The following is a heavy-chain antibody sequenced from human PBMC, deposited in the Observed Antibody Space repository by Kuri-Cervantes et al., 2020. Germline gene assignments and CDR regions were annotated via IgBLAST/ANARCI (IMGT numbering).Heavy chain of an antibody. CDR2: ISGSSNTI. Sequence: GESLKICCAASGFTFSSFAMHWVRQAPGKGLEWISYISGSSNTIYYADSVKGRFTISRDNSKNTLYLQMNSLRAEDTAVYYCARDYGGIAAADAFDIWGQGTMVTVSS. D-gene: IGHD6-13*01. J-gene: IGHJ3*02. CDR3: ARDYGGIAAADAFDI. CDR1: GFTFSSFA. V-gene: IGHV3-48*01.